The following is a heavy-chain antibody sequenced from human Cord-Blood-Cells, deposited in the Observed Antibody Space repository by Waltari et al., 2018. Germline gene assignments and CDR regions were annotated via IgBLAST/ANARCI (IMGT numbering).Heavy chain of an antibody. D-gene: IGHD2-21*02. V-gene: IGHV1-69*01. CDR2: IIPIFGTA. CDR3: ARDTAYCGGDCYSAFDI. CDR1: GGTFSSYA. J-gene: IGHJ3*02. Sequence: GSSVKVSCKASGGTFSSYAISWVRQAPGQGLEWMGGIIPIFGTANYAQKFQGRVTITADESTSTAYMELSSLRSEDTAVYYCARDTAYCGGDCYSAFDIWGQGTMVTVSS.